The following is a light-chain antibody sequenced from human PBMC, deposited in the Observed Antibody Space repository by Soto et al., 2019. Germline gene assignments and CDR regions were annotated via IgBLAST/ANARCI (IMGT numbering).Light chain of an antibody. CDR1: SGHSSDA. CDR2: LNSDGSH. Sequence: QLVLTQSPSASASLGASVKLTCTLSSGHSSDAIAWHQQQPEKGPRFLMNLNSDGSHTKGDGIPDRFSGSSSGAERYLTISSLQSEDEADYYCQIWGTGIVIFGGGTKLTVL. J-gene: IGLJ2*01. V-gene: IGLV4-69*01. CDR3: QIWGTGIVI.